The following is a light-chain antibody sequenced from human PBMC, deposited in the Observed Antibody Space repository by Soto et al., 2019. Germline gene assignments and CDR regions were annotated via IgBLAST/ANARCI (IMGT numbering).Light chain of an antibody. CDR2: DAS. CDR1: QSVSTY. Sequence: EIVLTQSPATLSLSPGERATLSCRASQSVSTYLACYQQKPGQAPRLLIYDASRRATGIPARFSGSGSGTDFTLTITSLEPEDFAVYYCQQRSKWPPPFGGGTKVEIK. V-gene: IGKV3-11*01. CDR3: QQRSKWPPP. J-gene: IGKJ4*01.